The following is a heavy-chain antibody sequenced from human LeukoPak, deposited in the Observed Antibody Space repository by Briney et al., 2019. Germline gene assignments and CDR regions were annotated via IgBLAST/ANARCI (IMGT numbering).Heavy chain of an antibody. CDR3: ARTATYYYDSSGYLDY. Sequence: EASVKVSCKASGGTFSSYAISWVRQAPGHGLEWMGWISAYNGNTNYAQKLQGRVTMTTDTSTSTAYMELRSLRSDDTAVYYCARTATYYYDSSGYLDYWGQGTLVTVSS. CDR1: GGTFSSYA. CDR2: ISAYNGNT. D-gene: IGHD3-22*01. V-gene: IGHV1-18*01. J-gene: IGHJ4*02.